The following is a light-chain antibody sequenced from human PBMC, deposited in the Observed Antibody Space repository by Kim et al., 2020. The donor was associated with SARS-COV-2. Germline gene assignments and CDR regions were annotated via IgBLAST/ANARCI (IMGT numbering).Light chain of an antibody. Sequence: EIVLTQSPATLSLSPGERVTLSCRASQSVGSNLAWYQQKPGQAPRLIIYDASNRASGIPARFSGSGSGTDFTLTINSLEPEDFAVYYCQQRSNPYTFGQGTKLE. J-gene: IGKJ2*01. CDR1: QSVGSN. CDR2: DAS. CDR3: QQRSNPYT. V-gene: IGKV3-11*01.